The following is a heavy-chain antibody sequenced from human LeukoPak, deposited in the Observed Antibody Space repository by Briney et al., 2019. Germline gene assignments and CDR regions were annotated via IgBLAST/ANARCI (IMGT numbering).Heavy chain of an antibody. J-gene: IGHJ1*01. CDR2: INHSGST. CDR3: ARAYGGNSQYFQH. CDR1: GGSFNDYY. Sequence: SETLSLTCAVYGGSFNDYYWSWIRQPPGKGLEWIGEINHSGSTNYNPSLKSRVTISVDTSKNQFSLKLSSVTAADTAVYYCARAYGGNSQYFQHWGQGTLVTVSS. D-gene: IGHD4-23*01. V-gene: IGHV4-34*01.